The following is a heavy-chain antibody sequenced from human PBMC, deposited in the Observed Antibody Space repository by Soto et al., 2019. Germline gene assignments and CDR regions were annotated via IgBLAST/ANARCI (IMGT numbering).Heavy chain of an antibody. J-gene: IGHJ4*02. V-gene: IGHV3-9*01. D-gene: IGHD2-21*02. CDR3: AKGRNIVAVVTPFDG. CDR1: GFTFGDYA. Sequence: EVQLVESGGGLVQPGRSLRLSCVASGFTFGDYAMHWVRQAPGKGLEWVEGISWNTDNIGYADSVKGRFTISRDNAGHALYLQMNSLRHEDTAVYYCAKGRNIVAVVTPFDGWGQGDLVTVSS. CDR2: ISWNTDNI.